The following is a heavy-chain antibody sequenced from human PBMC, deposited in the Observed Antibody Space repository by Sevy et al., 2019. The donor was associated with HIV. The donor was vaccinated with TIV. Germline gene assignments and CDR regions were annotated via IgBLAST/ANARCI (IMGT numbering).Heavy chain of an antibody. D-gene: IGHD3-10*01. CDR1: GFTFSSYW. CDR2: MRQDGNEK. Sequence: QLGGSLRLSCAASGFTFSSYWMTWVRQAPGKGLEWVANMRQDGNEKYYVDSVKGRFTISRDNAKNSLYLQMNSLRAEDTAVYYCARGIYGSGSRLGLGYWGQGTLVTVSS. J-gene: IGHJ4*02. CDR3: ARGIYGSGSRLGLGY. V-gene: IGHV3-7*01.